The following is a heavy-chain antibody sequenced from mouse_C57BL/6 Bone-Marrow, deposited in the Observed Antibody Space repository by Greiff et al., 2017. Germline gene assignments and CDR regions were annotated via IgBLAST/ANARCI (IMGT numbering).Heavy chain of an antibody. CDR3: TTRSFFGY. CDR1: GFNIKDDY. CDR2: IDPENGDT. J-gene: IGHJ2*01. Sequence: VQLQQSGAELVRPGASVKLSCTASGFNIKDDYMHWVKQRPEQGLEWIGWIDPENGDTEYASKFQGKATITADTSSSTTYLQHSSLTSEDTTVYYCTTRSFFGYWGQGTTLTVSS. V-gene: IGHV14-4*01.